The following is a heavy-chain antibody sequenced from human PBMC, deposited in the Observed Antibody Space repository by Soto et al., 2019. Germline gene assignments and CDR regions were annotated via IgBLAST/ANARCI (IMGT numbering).Heavy chain of an antibody. CDR1: GFTFSSYA. D-gene: IGHD3-3*01. CDR3: TRGVTISAVLGYGMDV. V-gene: IGHV3-30-3*01. J-gene: IGHJ6*02. CDR2: LSYDGTNK. Sequence: QVQLVESVGGVVQPGTSLRLSCAASGFTFSSYAMHWVRQAPGKGLEWVAVLSYDGTNKFYADSVKGRFTISRDNSKNTLYLQMNSLRAEDTAVYYCTRGVTISAVLGYGMDVWGQGTTVTVSS.